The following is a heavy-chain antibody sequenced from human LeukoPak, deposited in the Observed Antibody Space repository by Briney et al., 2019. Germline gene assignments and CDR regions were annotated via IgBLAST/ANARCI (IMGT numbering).Heavy chain of an antibody. Sequence: GGSLRLSCTASGFPFSSYTFNWVRQAPGKGLEWVSSISTSHSYIYYADSLKGRFTISRDNAKNSLYLQMNSLRAEDTAVYYCARYNWNDDYYYYMDVWGKGTTVTISS. CDR1: GFPFSSYT. J-gene: IGHJ6*03. CDR3: ARYNWNDDYYYYMDV. D-gene: IGHD1-1*01. V-gene: IGHV3-21*04. CDR2: ISTSHSYI.